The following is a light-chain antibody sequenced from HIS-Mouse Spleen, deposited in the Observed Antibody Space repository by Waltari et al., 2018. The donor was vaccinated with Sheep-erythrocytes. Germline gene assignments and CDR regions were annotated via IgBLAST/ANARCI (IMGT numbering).Light chain of an antibody. Sequence: QSALTQPRSVSGSPGQSVTIPCTGTSSDVGGYNYVSWYQHHPGKAPKLMIYDVSKRPSGVPDRFSGSKSGNTASLTISGLQAEDEAEYYCCSYAGSYTFWVFGGGTRLTVL. V-gene: IGLV2-11*01. J-gene: IGLJ3*02. CDR2: DVS. CDR3: CSYAGSYTFWV. CDR1: SSDVGGYNY.